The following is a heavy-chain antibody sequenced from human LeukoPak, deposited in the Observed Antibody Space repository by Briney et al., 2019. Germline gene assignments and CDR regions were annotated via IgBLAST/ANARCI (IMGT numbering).Heavy chain of an antibody. CDR1: GFTFDDYA. V-gene: IGHV3-9*01. CDR3: AKEIDSSSWYDYYYYGMDV. J-gene: IGHJ6*02. D-gene: IGHD6-13*01. CDR2: ISWNSGSI. Sequence: PGRSLRLSCAASGFTFDDYAMHWVRQAPGKGLEWVSGISWNSGSIGYADSVKGRFTISRDNSKNSLYLQMNSLGTEDTALYYCAKEIDSSSWYDYYYYGMDVWGQGTTVTVSS.